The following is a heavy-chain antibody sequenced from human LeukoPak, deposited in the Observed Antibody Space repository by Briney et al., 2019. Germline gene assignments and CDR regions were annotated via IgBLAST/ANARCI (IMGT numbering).Heavy chain of an antibody. CDR2: IYYSGST. CDR3: ARDGPLRGDFDY. CDR1: GGSISSYY. Sequence: SETLSLTCTVSGGSISSYYWSWIRQPPGKGLEWIGYIYYSGSTDYNPSLKSRVTISVDTSKNQFSLKLSSVTAADTAVYYCARDGPLRGDFDYWGQGTLVTVSS. D-gene: IGHD5-12*01. J-gene: IGHJ4*02. V-gene: IGHV4-59*01.